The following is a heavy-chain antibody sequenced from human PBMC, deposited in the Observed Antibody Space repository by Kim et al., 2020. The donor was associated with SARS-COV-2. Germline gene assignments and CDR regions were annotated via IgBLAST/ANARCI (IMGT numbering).Heavy chain of an antibody. V-gene: IGHV1-46*01. Sequence: GGSTSYAQKFQGRVTMTRDTSTSTVYMELSSLRSEDTAVYYCARMGIAVAWGQGTLVTVSS. CDR2: GGST. CDR3: ARMGIAVA. J-gene: IGHJ4*02. D-gene: IGHD6-19*01.